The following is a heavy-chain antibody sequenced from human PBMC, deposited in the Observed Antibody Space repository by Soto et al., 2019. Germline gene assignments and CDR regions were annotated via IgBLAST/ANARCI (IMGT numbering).Heavy chain of an antibody. Sequence: QVQLVESGAEVKKPGASVKVSCNASGYTFTSYYMHWVRQAPGQGLEWMGIINPSGGSTSYAQKFQGRVTMTRDTSTSTVYMELSSLRSEDTAVYYCARAGRAITMVRGVISYFDYWGQGTLVTVSS. CDR3: ARAGRAITMVRGVISYFDY. J-gene: IGHJ4*02. V-gene: IGHV1-46*01. CDR1: GYTFTSYY. CDR2: INPSGGST. D-gene: IGHD3-10*01.